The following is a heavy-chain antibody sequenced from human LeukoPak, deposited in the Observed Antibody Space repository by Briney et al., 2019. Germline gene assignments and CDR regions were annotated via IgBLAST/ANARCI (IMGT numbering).Heavy chain of an antibody. J-gene: IGHJ4*02. D-gene: IGHD3-10*01. V-gene: IGHV4-59*11. CDR2: IYYSGST. CDR1: GGSISSHY. Sequence: PSETLSLTCTVSGGSISSHYWSWIRQPPGKGLEWIGYIYYSGSTNYNPSLKSRVTISVDTSKNQFSLKLSSVTAADTAVYYCARGPGITMVRGVISYFDYWGQGTLVTVSS. CDR3: ARGPGITMVRGVISYFDY.